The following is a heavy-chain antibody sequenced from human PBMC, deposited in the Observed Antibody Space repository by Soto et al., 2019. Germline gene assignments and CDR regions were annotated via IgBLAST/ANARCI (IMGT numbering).Heavy chain of an antibody. V-gene: IGHV1-46*01. Sequence: GASVKVSCKASGYTFTSDYMHWVRQAPGQGLEWMGIINPRGGSTTYAQKFQGRMIMTADTSTSTVFMELSSLRSEDTAVYSCARAPRRYCTSLSCLGLYGLDVWGQGTAVTVSS. CDR1: GYTFTSDY. CDR2: INPRGGST. CDR3: ARAPRRYCTSLSCLGLYGLDV. J-gene: IGHJ6*02. D-gene: IGHD2-8*01.